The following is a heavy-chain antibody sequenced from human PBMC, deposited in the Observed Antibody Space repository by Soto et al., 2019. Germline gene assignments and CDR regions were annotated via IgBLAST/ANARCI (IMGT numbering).Heavy chain of an antibody. Sequence: SVKVSCKASGGTFSSYAISWVRQAPGQGLEWMGGIIPIFGTANYAQKFQGRVTITADESTSTAYMELSSLRSEDTAVYYCARGWAARLIYYYGMDVWGQGTTVTVSS. D-gene: IGHD6-25*01. J-gene: IGHJ6*02. CDR3: ARGWAARLIYYYGMDV. CDR2: IIPIFGTA. CDR1: GGTFSSYA. V-gene: IGHV1-69*13.